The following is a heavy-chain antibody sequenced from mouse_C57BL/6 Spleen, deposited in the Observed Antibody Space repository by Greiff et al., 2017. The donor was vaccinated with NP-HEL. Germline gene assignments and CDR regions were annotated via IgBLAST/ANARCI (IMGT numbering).Heavy chain of an antibody. CDR3: ARSGVYDY. CDR1: GYTFTSYD. CDR2: IYPRDGST. V-gene: IGHV1-85*01. J-gene: IGHJ3*01. D-gene: IGHD2-10*02. Sequence: VKLMESGPELVKPGASVKLSCKASGYTFTSYDINWVKQRPGQGLEWIGWIYPRDGSTKYNEKFKGKATLTVDTSSSTAYMELHSLTSEDSAVYFCARSGVYDYWGQGTLVTVSA.